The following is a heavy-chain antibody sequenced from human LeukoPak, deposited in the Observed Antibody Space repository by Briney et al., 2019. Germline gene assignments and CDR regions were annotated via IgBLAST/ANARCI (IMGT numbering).Heavy chain of an antibody. CDR3: ARVAVAGY. CDR1: GFSFSTYS. V-gene: IGHV3-21*01. J-gene: IGHJ4*02. Sequence: GGSLRLSCAASGFSFSTYSMNWVRQAPGKGLEWVSSISPSSNNIYYTDSVKGRFTISRDNAKNSLYLRMNSLRAEDTAVYYCARVAVAGYWGQGTLVTVSP. D-gene: IGHD6-19*01. CDR2: ISPSSNNI.